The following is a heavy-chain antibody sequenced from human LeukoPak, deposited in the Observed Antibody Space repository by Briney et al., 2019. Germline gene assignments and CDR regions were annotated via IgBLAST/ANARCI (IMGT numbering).Heavy chain of an antibody. V-gene: IGHV4-39*01. Sequence: SGTLSLTCNVSSGTISGSSYFWGWIRQPPGNGLDSIGNIDYTGSNHYNPNLKSRLTISVDTSKNQFSLKLSSVTAADTAVYYCARHIVRPTMVIECWGQGILVTVAS. D-gene: IGHD5-18*01. CDR3: ARHIVRPTMVIEC. CDR1: SGTISGSSYF. CDR2: IDYTGSN. J-gene: IGHJ4*02.